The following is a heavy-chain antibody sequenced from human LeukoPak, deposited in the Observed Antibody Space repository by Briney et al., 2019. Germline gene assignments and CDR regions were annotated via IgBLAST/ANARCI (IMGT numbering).Heavy chain of an antibody. D-gene: IGHD1-26*01. CDR2: ISGSGGST. CDR1: GFTFSSYA. Sequence: GGSLRLSCAASGFTFSSYAMSCVRQAPGKGLEWVSAISGSGGSTYYADSVKGRFTISRDNSKNTLYLQMNSLRAEDTAVYYCAKDLRGVGATDAFDIWGQGTMVTVSS. CDR3: AKDLRGVGATDAFDI. V-gene: IGHV3-23*01. J-gene: IGHJ3*02.